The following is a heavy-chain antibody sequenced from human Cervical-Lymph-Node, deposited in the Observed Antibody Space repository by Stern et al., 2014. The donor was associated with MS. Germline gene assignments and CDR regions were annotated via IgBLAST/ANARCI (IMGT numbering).Heavy chain of an antibody. CDR2: IYYSGST. J-gene: IGHJ6*02. CDR1: GGSVSSGSYY. V-gene: IGHV4-61*01. CDR3: ARAYVDTATFYYYGMDV. D-gene: IGHD5-18*01. Sequence: QLQLQESGPGLVKPSETLSLTCTVSGGSVSSGSYYWTWIRQPPGKGLEGIGYIYYSGSTNYNPSLKSRVTISVDTSKNQFSLKLSSVTAADTAVYYCARAYVDTATFYYYGMDVWGQGTTVTVSS.